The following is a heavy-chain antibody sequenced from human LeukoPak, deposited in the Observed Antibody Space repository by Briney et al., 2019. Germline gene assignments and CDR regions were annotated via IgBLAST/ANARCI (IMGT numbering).Heavy chain of an antibody. CDR2: ILYDGSRK. Sequence: GRSLRLSCAASGFNFNGYDMPWVRQAPGKGLEWVAIILYDGSRKYYADSVKGRFTISRDNSQNTLYLQMDSLRAEDTAVYFCAKSFSSSWSLDSWGQGSLVTVSS. CDR1: GFNFNGYD. J-gene: IGHJ4*02. D-gene: IGHD6-13*01. CDR3: AKSFSSSWSLDS. V-gene: IGHV3-30*18.